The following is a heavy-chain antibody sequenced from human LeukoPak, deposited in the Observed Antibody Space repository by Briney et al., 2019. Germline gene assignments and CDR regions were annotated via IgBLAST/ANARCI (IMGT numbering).Heavy chain of an antibody. CDR3: ARDCPHAVTTRSEYDAFDI. D-gene: IGHD4-17*01. Sequence: PGGSLRLSCAASGFTFNSLGMLWPRQAPGKGLEWVADLWYDGSNKYYAYSVKGRFTISRDNSKNTLYLQMNSLRAEDTAVYYCARDCPHAVTTRSEYDAFDIWGQGTMVAVSS. CDR1: GFTFNSLG. CDR2: LWYDGSNK. V-gene: IGHV3-33*01. J-gene: IGHJ3*02.